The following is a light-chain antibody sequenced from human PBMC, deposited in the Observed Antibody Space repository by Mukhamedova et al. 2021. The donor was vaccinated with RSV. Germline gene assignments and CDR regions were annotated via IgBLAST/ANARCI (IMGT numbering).Light chain of an antibody. Sequence: ASVGDRVTITCRASQSISSWLAWYQQKPGKAPKLLIYKASSLESGVPSRFSGSGSGTEFTLTISSLQPDDFATYYCQQYNILWTF. CDR3: QQYNILWT. J-gene: IGKJ1*01. V-gene: IGKV1-5*03. CDR1: QSISSW. CDR2: KAS.